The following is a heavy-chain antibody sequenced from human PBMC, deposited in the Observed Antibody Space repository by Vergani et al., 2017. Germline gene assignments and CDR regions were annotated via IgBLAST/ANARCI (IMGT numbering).Heavy chain of an antibody. CDR2: ISSSGSTL. CDR3: ARGEHVRFGDPTAFDI. V-gene: IGHV3-48*03. CDR1: GFTFSSYA. D-gene: IGHD3-10*01. J-gene: IGHJ3*02. Sequence: EVQLLESGGGLVQPGGSLRLSCAASGFTFSSYAMSWVRQAPGKGLEWVSYISSSGSTLYYADSVQGRFTISRDNAKNTLYLQINSLRADDTAVYYCARGEHVRFGDPTAFDIWGQGTMVTVSS.